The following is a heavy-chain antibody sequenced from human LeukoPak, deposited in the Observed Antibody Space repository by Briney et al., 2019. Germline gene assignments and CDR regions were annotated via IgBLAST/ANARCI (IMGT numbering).Heavy chain of an antibody. Sequence: GGSLRLSCVGSGFTFSNYAMIWVRQAPGKGLEWVSAISGSGGSTYYADSVKGRFTISRDNSKNTLYLQMNSLRAEDTAVYYCAKGYSGSDDAFDIWGQGTMVTVSS. D-gene: IGHD1-26*01. V-gene: IGHV3-23*01. J-gene: IGHJ3*02. CDR1: GFTFSNYA. CDR2: ISGSGGST. CDR3: AKGYSGSDDAFDI.